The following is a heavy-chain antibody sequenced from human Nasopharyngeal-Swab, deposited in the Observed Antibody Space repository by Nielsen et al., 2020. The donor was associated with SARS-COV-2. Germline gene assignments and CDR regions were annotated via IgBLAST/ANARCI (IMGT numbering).Heavy chain of an antibody. V-gene: IGHV1-2*02. CDR2: MNPNSGNT. D-gene: IGHD2-15*01. J-gene: IGHJ5*02. Sequence: WVRQAPGQGLEWMGWMNPNSGNTGYAQKFQGRVTMTRDTSISTAYMELSRLRSDDTAVYYCARDLEDIVVVVAASNWFDPWGQGTLVTVSS. CDR3: ARDLEDIVVVVAASNWFDP.